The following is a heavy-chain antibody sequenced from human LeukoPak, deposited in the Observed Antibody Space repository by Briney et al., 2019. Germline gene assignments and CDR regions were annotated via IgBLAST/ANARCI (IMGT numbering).Heavy chain of an antibody. CDR1: GVSLSAYW. CDR3: ARGGYSFDY. CDR2: LHADGSEK. J-gene: IGHJ4*02. V-gene: IGHV3-7*01. Sequence: PGGSLRLSCAAFGVSLSAYWMSWVPEAPGKGLEWVARLHADGSEKYYVDSVKGRFTISRDNAKNSLYLQMNSLRVEDTAVYYCARGGYSFDYLGQGTLVTVSS. D-gene: IGHD5-12*01.